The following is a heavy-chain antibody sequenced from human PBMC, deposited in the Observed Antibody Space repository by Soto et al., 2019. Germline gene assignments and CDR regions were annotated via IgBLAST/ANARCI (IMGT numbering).Heavy chain of an antibody. CDR2: VYYSGST. CDR3: ARPYYYDSSGYYQVVDV. D-gene: IGHD3-22*01. V-gene: IGHV4-39*01. CDR1: GGPISSGSYF. Sequence: SETLSLTCTVSGGPISSGSYFWDWIRQPPGKGLEWIGNVYYSGSTNYNPSLESRVTISVDTSKNQFSLKLSSVTAADTAVYYCARPYYYDSSGYYQVVDVWGQGTTVTVSS. J-gene: IGHJ6*02.